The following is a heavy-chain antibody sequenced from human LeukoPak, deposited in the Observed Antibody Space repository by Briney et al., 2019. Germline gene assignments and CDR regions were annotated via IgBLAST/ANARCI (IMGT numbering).Heavy chain of an antibody. Sequence: GGSLRLSCAPSVFTFSSYSMKWVRQAPGKGLEWVSSISSSSSYIYHADSVKGRFTISRDNAKNSLYLQMNSLRAEDTAVYYCARGLVTGDWGQGTLVTVSS. D-gene: IGHD3-9*01. CDR1: VFTFSSYS. CDR3: ARGLVTGD. J-gene: IGHJ4*02. CDR2: ISSSSSYI. V-gene: IGHV3-21*01.